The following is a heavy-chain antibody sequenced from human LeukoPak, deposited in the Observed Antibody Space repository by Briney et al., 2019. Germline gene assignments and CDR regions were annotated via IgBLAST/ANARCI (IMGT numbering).Heavy chain of an antibody. CDR1: GFTFSSYA. Sequence: GGSLRLSCAASGFTFSSYAMHWVRQAPGKGLEWVAVISYDGSNKYYADSVKGRFTISRDNSKNTLYLQMNSLRAEDTAVYYCAKDSSGYSFDPWGQGTLVTVSS. CDR3: AKDSSGYSFDP. CDR2: ISYDGSNK. V-gene: IGHV3-30*04. D-gene: IGHD3-22*01. J-gene: IGHJ5*02.